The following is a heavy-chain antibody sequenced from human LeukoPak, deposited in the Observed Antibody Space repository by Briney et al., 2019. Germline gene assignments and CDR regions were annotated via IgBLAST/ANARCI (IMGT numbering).Heavy chain of an antibody. J-gene: IGHJ4*02. CDR3: ARVVVSTIPSWGY. CDR2: INPNSGDT. D-gene: IGHD5/OR15-5a*01. Sequence: ASVKVSCKASGYTFTGYYIHWVRQAPGQGLEWMGWINPNSGDTKYAQKFQGRVTMTRDTSISSTYMELSRLRSDDTAVHYCARVVVSTIPSWGYWGQGTLLTV. CDR1: GYTFTGYY. V-gene: IGHV1-2*02.